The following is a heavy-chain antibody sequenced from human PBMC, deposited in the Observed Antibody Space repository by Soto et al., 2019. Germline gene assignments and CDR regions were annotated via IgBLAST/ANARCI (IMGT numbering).Heavy chain of an antibody. Sequence: SVKVSCKASGGTFSSYAISWVRQAPGQGLEWMGGIIPIFGTANYAQKFQGRVTITADESTSTAYMELSSLRSEDTAGYYCARDRGPLDGLGAFDIWGPAPMGTVSS. CDR3: ARDRGPLDGLGAFDI. D-gene: IGHD3-10*01. CDR1: GGTFSSYA. CDR2: IIPIFGTA. J-gene: IGHJ3*02. V-gene: IGHV1-69*13.